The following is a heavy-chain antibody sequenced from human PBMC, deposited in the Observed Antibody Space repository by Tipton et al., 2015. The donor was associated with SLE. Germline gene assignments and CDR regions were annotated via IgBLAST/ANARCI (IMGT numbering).Heavy chain of an antibody. V-gene: IGHV3-53*05. J-gene: IGHJ4*02. CDR2: IYSGGST. CDR3: ARDGALTGTFDY. CDR1: GFTFSSYE. Sequence: GSLRLSCAASGFTFSSYEMNWVRQAPGKGLEWVSVIYSGGSTYYADSVKGRFTISRDNSKNTLYLQMNSLRAEDTAVYYCARDGALTGTFDYWGQGTLVTVSS. D-gene: IGHD1-7*01.